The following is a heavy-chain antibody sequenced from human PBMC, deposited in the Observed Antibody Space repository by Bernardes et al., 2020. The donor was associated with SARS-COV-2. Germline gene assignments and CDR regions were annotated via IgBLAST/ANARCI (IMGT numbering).Heavy chain of an antibody. CDR2: IYYSGIT. V-gene: IGHV4-39*01. Sequence: SETLSLTCTVSGGSISSSSYYWGWLRQPPGKGLDWIGNIYYSGITYYNPSLKSRVTMSIDTSKNQFSLKLSSVTAADTAVYYCARRLQYYFDYWGHGTLVTVSS. CDR1: GGSISSSSYY. CDR3: ARRLQYYFDY. J-gene: IGHJ4*01.